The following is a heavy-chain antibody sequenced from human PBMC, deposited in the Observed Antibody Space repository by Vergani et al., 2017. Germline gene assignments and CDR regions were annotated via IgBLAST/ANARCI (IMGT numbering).Heavy chain of an antibody. CDR3: ARGVRDYGDQYEYFQH. CDR2: MNPNSGNT. CDR1: GYTFTSYD. J-gene: IGHJ1*01. D-gene: IGHD4-17*01. V-gene: IGHV1-8*01. Sequence: QVQLVQSGAEVKKPGASVKVSCKASGYTFTSYDINCVRQATGQGLEWMGWMNPNSGNTGYAQKFQGRVTMTRNTSISTAYMELSSLRSEDTAVYYCARGVRDYGDQYEYFQHWGQGTLVTVSS.